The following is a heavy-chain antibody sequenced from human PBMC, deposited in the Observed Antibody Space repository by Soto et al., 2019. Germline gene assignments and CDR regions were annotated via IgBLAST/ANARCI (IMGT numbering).Heavy chain of an antibody. CDR2: ISYDGSNK. D-gene: IGHD4-17*01. CDR3: ARGTVTTLYYYGMDV. CDR1: GFTFSSYA. J-gene: IGHJ6*02. Sequence: GGSLRLSCAASGFTFSSYAMHWVRQAPGKGLEWVAVISYDGSNKYYADSVKGRFTISRDNSKNTLYLQMNSLRAEDTAVYYCARGTVTTLYYYGMDVWGQGTTVTVSS. V-gene: IGHV3-30-3*01.